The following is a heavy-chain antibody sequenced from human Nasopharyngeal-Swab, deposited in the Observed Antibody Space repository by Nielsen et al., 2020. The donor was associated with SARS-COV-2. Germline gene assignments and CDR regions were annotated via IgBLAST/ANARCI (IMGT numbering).Heavy chain of an antibody. Sequence: GGSLRLSCAGSGFTFSSNAMYWVRQAPGKGLEWVAVISYDGSDKYYADSVKGRFTISRDNSKNTLFLQMNSLRTEDTAVYYCAKVSIDWGGYFGYWGQGTLVTVSS. V-gene: IGHV3-30*18. D-gene: IGHD3-9*01. CDR2: ISYDGSDK. CDR3: AKVSIDWGGYFGY. CDR1: GFTFSSNA. J-gene: IGHJ4*02.